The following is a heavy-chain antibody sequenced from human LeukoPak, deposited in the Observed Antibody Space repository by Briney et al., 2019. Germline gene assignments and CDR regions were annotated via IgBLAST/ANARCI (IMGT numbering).Heavy chain of an antibody. V-gene: IGHV4-39*07. CDR3: ARDPSYDYVWGQDAFDI. Sequence: SETLSLTCTVSGGSISSSSYYWGWIRQPPGKGLEWIGSIYYSGSTYYNPSLKSRVTISVDTSKNQFSLKLSSVTAADTAVYYCARDPSYDYVWGQDAFDIWGQGTMVTVSS. CDR1: GGSISSSSYY. CDR2: IYYSGST. D-gene: IGHD3-16*01. J-gene: IGHJ3*02.